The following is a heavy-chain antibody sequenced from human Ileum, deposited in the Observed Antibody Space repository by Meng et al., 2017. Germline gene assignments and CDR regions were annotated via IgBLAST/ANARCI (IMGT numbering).Heavy chain of an antibody. CDR1: GYTFTDYG. Sequence: QVQLVQSGAEEKNPGASVTVSCKASGYTFTDYGISWVRQAPGQRLQWLGWVSGYSGQSHYAQRVQDRVAMTTDTSTNTAYMELRSLRSDDTAVYYCAKDSVATATQFDSWGQGTLVTVSS. CDR3: AKDSVATATQFDS. V-gene: IGHV1-18*01. CDR2: VSGYSGQS. J-gene: IGHJ4*02. D-gene: IGHD5-12*01.